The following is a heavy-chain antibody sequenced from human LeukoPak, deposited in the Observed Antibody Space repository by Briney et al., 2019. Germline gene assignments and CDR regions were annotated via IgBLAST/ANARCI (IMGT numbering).Heavy chain of an antibody. CDR1: GGSISSYY. D-gene: IGHD2-15*01. V-gene: IGHV4-59*01. CDR2: IYYSGST. CDR3: ARDRSGGFYY. J-gene: IGHJ4*02. Sequence: SETLSFTCTVSGGSISSYYWSWIRQPQGHGLVWIGNIYYSGSTNYNPSLKSRVTISVDTSKNQFSLKLSSVTAADTAVYYCARDRSGGFYYWGQGTLVTASS.